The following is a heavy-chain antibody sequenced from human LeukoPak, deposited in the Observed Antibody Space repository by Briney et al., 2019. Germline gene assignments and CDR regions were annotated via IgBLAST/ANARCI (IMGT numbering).Heavy chain of an antibody. V-gene: IGHV1-18*01. J-gene: IGHJ4*02. D-gene: IGHD3-22*01. Sequence: ASVKVSCKASGYTFISYGISWVRQAPGQGLEWMGWINTDNGNTNYAQKFRGRVTMTTETSTTTAYMELRSLRSDDTAVYYCARWHYDTNGYYLVDYWGQGTLVTVSS. CDR1: GYTFISYG. CDR3: ARWHYDTNGYYLVDY. CDR2: INTDNGNT.